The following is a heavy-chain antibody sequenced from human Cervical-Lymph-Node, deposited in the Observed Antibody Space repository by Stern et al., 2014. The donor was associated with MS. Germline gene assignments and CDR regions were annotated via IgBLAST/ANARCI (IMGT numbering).Heavy chain of an antibody. Sequence: EVQLVESGAEVRKPGESLKISCKGSGYSFNSYWIGWGRQMPGKGLEWMGIIYPGDPDTRYSPSFQGQVTISVDKSISTAYLQWSSLKASDTAMYYCARATTVVTSNFDSWGQGTLVTVSS. CDR3: ARATTVVTSNFDS. CDR1: GYSFNSYW. CDR2: IYPGDPDT. V-gene: IGHV5-51*03. D-gene: IGHD4-23*01. J-gene: IGHJ4*02.